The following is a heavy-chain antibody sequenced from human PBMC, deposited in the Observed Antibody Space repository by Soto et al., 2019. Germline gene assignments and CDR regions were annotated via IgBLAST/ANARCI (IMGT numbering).Heavy chain of an antibody. Sequence: ASVKVSCKASGYTFTSYAIHWVRQAPGQRLEWMGWINAGNGNTKSSQKFQGRVTITRDTSASTAYMELSSLRSEDTAVYYCARGSPPTFDYWGQGTLVTVSS. J-gene: IGHJ4*02. CDR3: ARGSPPTFDY. CDR1: GYTFTSYA. D-gene: IGHD1-26*01. CDR2: INAGNGNT. V-gene: IGHV1-3*01.